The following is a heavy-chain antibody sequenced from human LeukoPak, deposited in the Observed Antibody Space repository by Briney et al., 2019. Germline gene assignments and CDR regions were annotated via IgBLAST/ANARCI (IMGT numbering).Heavy chain of an antibody. CDR3: ATQITNYDILTGYQVGYYFDY. CDR1: GGTFSSYA. J-gene: IGHJ4*02. V-gene: IGHV1-69*13. Sequence: ASVKVSCKASGGTFSSYAISWVRQAPGQGLEWMGGIIPIFGTANYAQKFQGGVTITADESTSTAYMELSSLRSEDTAVYYCATQITNYDILTGYQVGYYFDYWGQGTLVTVSS. D-gene: IGHD3-9*01. CDR2: IIPIFGTA.